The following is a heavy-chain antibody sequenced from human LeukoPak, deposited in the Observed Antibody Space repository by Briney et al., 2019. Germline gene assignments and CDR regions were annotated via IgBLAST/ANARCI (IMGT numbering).Heavy chain of an antibody. CDR1: GYTFTSYG. Sequence: ASVKVSCKASGYTFTSYGISWVRQAPGQGLEWMGRINPNSGGTNYAQKFQGRVTMTRDTSISTAYMELSRLRSDDTAVYYCARAPEPTGDGFEYYFDYWGQGTLVTVSS. J-gene: IGHJ4*02. CDR3: ARAPEPTGDGFEYYFDY. V-gene: IGHV1-2*06. CDR2: INPNSGGT. D-gene: IGHD7-27*01.